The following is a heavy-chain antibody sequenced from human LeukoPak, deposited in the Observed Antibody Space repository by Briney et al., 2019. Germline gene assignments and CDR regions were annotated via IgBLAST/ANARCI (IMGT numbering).Heavy chain of an antibody. CDR1: GFTFSSHS. CDR2: ISGSGDST. J-gene: IGHJ4*02. CDR3: AKTRPLDSSSWSHGDY. V-gene: IGHV3-23*01. D-gene: IGHD6-13*01. Sequence: GSLRLSCAASGFTFSSHSMNWVRQAPGKGLEWVSAISGSGDSTYYGDSVKGRFTISRDNSKNTLYLQMNSLRAEDTAVYYCAKTRPLDSSSWSHGDYWGQGTLVTVSS.